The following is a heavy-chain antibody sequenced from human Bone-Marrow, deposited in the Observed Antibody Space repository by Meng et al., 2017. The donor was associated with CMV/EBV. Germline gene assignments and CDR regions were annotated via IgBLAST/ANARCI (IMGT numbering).Heavy chain of an antibody. CDR3: ARVRRYCSCTSCYLTMDV. CDR1: GYTFTSYD. CDR2: MNPNSGNT. D-gene: IGHD2-2*01. Sequence: ASVKVSCKASGYTFTSYDINWVRQATGQGLEWMGWMNPNSGNTGYAQKFQGRVTMTRDTSISTAYMELSRLRSDDTAVNDWARVRRYCSCTSCYLTMDVWGQGTTVTVSS. J-gene: IGHJ6*02. V-gene: IGHV1-8*01.